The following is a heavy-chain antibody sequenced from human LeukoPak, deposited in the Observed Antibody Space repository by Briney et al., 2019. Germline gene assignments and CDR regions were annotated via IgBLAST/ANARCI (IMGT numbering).Heavy chain of an antibody. Sequence: SETLSLTCTVSGGSISSYYWSWIRQPPGKGLEWIGYIYYSGSTNYNPSLKSRVTISVDTSKNQFSLKLSSVTAADTAVYYCARVGGSSWQYFDYWGQGTLVTVSS. CDR1: GGSISSYY. V-gene: IGHV4-59*01. J-gene: IGHJ4*02. CDR3: ARVGGSSWQYFDY. D-gene: IGHD6-13*01. CDR2: IYYSGST.